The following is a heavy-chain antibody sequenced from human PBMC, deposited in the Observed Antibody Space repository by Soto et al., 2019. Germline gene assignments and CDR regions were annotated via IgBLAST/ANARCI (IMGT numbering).Heavy chain of an antibody. CDR3: GNVVGGRGWVSGYFGL. V-gene: IGHV3-23*01. D-gene: IGHD6-19*01. J-gene: IGHJ2*01. CDR1: GFTFSSYA. Sequence: EVQLLESGGGLVQPGGSLRLSCAASGFTFSSYAMSWVRQAPGKGLEWVSAISGSGASTYYANYVKGRYTISRDNAKNTLYVQLNSLSAEDTAVYGWGNVVGGRGWVSGYFGLWGRVTLVAVS. CDR2: ISGSGAST.